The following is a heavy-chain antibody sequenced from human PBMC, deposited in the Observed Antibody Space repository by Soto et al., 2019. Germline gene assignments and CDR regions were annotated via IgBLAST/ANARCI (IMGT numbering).Heavy chain of an antibody. Sequence: PGGSLRLSCAASGFTFSSYAMKWVRQAPGKGLEWVSLIGESGTSTYYADSVKGRFTFSRDNSGNTLFLEMYSLRAEDTAVYYCARYIPGVRYYGMDVWGQGTTVTVSS. V-gene: IGHV3-23*01. CDR3: ARYIPGVRYYGMDV. CDR1: GFTFSSYA. CDR2: IGESGTST. J-gene: IGHJ6*02. D-gene: IGHD2-2*01.